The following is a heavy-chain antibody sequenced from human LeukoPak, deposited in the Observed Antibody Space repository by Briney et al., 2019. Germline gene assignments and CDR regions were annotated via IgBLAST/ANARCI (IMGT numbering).Heavy chain of an antibody. V-gene: IGHV1-18*01. J-gene: IGHJ5*02. CDR2: ISAYNGNT. Sequence: VASVRVSCKASGYTFNNYGISWVRQAPGQGLEWMGWISAYNGNTNYAQKLQGRVTMTTDTSTSTAYMELRSLRSDDTAVYYCARSQARLGWFDPWGQGALVTVSS. D-gene: IGHD6-19*01. CDR1: GYTFNNYG. CDR3: ARSQARLGWFDP.